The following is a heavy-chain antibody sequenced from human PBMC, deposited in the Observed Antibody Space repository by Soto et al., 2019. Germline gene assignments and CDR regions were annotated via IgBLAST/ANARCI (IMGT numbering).Heavy chain of an antibody. Sequence: SETLSLTCTVSGGSISSSSYYWCWIRQPPGKGLEWIGYIYYSGSTNYNPSLKSRVTISVDTSKNQFSLKLSSVTAADTAVYYCARDGQYYYGMDVWGQGTTVTVSS. V-gene: IGHV4-61*01. CDR3: ARDGQYYYGMDV. CDR1: GGSISSSSYY. CDR2: IYYSGST. J-gene: IGHJ6*02.